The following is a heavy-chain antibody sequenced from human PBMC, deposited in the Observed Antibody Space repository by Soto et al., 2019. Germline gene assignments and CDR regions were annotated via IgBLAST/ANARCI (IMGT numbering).Heavy chain of an antibody. V-gene: IGHV4-59*01. CDR2: IYYSGST. Sequence: SETLSLTCTVSGGSISSYYWSWIRQPPGKGLEWIGYIYYSGSTNYNPSLKSRVTTSVDTSKNQFSLKLSSVTAADTAVYYCARALNSGSYDDYWGQGTLVTVSS. CDR3: ARALNSGSYDDY. J-gene: IGHJ4*02. CDR1: GGSISSYY. D-gene: IGHD1-26*01.